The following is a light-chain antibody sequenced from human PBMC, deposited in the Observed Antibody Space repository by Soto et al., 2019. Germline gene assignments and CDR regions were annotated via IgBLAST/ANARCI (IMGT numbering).Light chain of an antibody. CDR2: DAS. CDR3: QQYNNWPQT. J-gene: IGKJ1*01. CDR1: QSVSSN. V-gene: IGKV3-15*01. Sequence: EMVMTQSPATLSVSPGERATLSCRASQSVSSNLAWYQQKPGQAPRLLIYDASTRATGIPARFSGSGSGTDFTLTISGLQSEDFAVYYCQQYNNWPQTFGQGTKVEIK.